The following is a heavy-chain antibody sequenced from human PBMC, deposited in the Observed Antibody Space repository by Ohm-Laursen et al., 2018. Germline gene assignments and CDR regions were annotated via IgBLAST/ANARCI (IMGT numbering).Heavy chain of an antibody. CDR3: ARVSYTYGFDY. J-gene: IGHJ4*02. CDR1: GDSVTSGDYY. D-gene: IGHD5-18*01. Sequence: PSETLSLTWTVSGDSVTSGDYYWSWIRQPPGKGLECIAYIFYIGTTHYNPSLKSRVTISLDTSKNQFSLELSSVTAADTAMYYCARVSYTYGFDYWGQGTLVTVSS. CDR2: IFYIGTT. V-gene: IGHV4-61*08.